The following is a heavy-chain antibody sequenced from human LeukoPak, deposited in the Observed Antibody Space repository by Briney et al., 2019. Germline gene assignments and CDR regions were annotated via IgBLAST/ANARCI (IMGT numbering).Heavy chain of an antibody. J-gene: IGHJ3*02. CDR1: GFTFSSYG. CDR2: IRYDGSNK. CDR3: AKVSSGAFDI. Sequence: GGSLRLSCGVSGFTFSSYGMHRVRQAPGKGLEWVAFIRYDGSNKYYADSVKGRFTISRDNSKNTLYLQMNSLRAEDTAVYYCAKVSSGAFDIWGQGTMVTVSS. V-gene: IGHV3-30*02.